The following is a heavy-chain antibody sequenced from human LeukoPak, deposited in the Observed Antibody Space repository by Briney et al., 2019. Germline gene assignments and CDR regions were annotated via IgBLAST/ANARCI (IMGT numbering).Heavy chain of an antibody. CDR3: ASRATPDYYDSSGLLNY. D-gene: IGHD3-22*01. Sequence: ASVKVSCKAPGYTFTGYYMHWVRQAPGQGLEWMGWINPNSGGTNYAQKFQGRVTMTRDTSISTAYMELSRLRSDDTAVYYCASRATPDYYDSSGLLNYWGQGTLVTVSS. CDR2: INPNSGGT. J-gene: IGHJ4*02. V-gene: IGHV1-2*02. CDR1: GYTFTGYY.